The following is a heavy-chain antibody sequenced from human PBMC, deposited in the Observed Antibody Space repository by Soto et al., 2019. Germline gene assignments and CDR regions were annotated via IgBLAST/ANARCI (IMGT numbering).Heavy chain of an antibody. CDR1: GGSMRSNNR. Sequence: SETLSLTCAVSGGSMRSNNRWSWVRQPPGKGLEWIGEIFHSGSTNYNPSLKTRVTISVDKSKNQFSLKLSSLRSGDTAVYYCARSPRNWGFDYWGLGTLVTVSS. CDR2: IFHSGST. V-gene: IGHV4-4*02. CDR3: ARSPRNWGFDY. J-gene: IGHJ4*02. D-gene: IGHD7-27*01.